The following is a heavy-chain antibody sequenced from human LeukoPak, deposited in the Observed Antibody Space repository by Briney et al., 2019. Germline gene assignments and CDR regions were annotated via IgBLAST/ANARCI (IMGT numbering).Heavy chain of an antibody. CDR1: GYSISSGYY. J-gene: IGHJ6*03. Sequence: SETLSLTCTVSGYSISSGYYWGWIRQPPGKGLEWIGSIYHSGSTNYNPSLKSRVTISVDKSKNQFSLKLSSVTAADTAVYYCARLYGDYAFAYYYYYYMDVWGKGTTVTVSS. D-gene: IGHD4-17*01. CDR2: IYHSGST. CDR3: ARLYGDYAFAYYYYYYMDV. V-gene: IGHV4-38-2*02.